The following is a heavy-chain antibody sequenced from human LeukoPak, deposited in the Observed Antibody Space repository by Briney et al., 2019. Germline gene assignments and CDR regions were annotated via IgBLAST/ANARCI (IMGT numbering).Heavy chain of an antibody. V-gene: IGHV4-59*01. Sequence: SSETLSLTCTVSGGSISSYYWSWIRQPPGKGLEWIGYTYYSGSTNYNPSLKSRVTISVDTSKNQFSLKLSSVTAADTAVYYCARIDLQYCSSTSCYPNFDYWGQGTLVTVSS. D-gene: IGHD2-2*01. CDR3: ARIDLQYCSSTSCYPNFDY. CDR1: GGSISSYY. CDR2: TYYSGST. J-gene: IGHJ4*02.